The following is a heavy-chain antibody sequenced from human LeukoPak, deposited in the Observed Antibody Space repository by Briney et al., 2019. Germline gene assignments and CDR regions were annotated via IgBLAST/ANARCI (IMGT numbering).Heavy chain of an antibody. CDR1: GDSVSSNSGA. D-gene: IGHD2/OR15-2a*01. V-gene: IGHV6-1*01. J-gene: IGHJ4*02. CDR2: TYYRSKWYN. Sequence: SQTLSLTCAISGDSVSSNSGAWNWIRQSPSRGLEWLGRTYYRSKWYNDYAESVKSRINIKPDTSRNQFSLQLNSVTPEDTAVYHCFRDLSGLDYWGQGTLVTVSS. CDR3: FRDLSGLDY.